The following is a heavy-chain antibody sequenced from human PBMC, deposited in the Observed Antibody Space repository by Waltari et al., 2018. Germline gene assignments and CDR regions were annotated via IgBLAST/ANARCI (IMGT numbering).Heavy chain of an antibody. CDR1: GGSFRGYY. CDR3: ARGSEGYSGYDLDY. Sequence: QVQLQQWGAGLLKPSETLSLTCAVYGGSFRGYYWSWIRQPPGKGLEWIGEINHSGSTNYNPSLKSRVTISVDTSKNQFSLKLSSVTAADTAVYYCARGSEGYSGYDLDYWGQGTLVTVSS. V-gene: IGHV4-34*01. J-gene: IGHJ4*02. CDR2: INHSGST. D-gene: IGHD5-12*01.